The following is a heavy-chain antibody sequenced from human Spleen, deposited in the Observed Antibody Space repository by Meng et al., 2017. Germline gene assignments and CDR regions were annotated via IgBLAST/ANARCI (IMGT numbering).Heavy chain of an antibody. J-gene: IGHJ4*02. V-gene: IGHV3-23*01. CDR2: ISSTGGAT. D-gene: IGHD4-11*01. CDR3: VPRTTYFDS. Sequence: EVRLLESGGGLVQPGGSLRLSCAASGFTFSTVGMNWVRQAPGKGLEWVSTISSTGGATYYADSVKGRLTISRDNSKNTLYLQMNSLRAEDTAVYYCVPRTTYFDSWGLGTLVT. CDR1: GFTFSTVG.